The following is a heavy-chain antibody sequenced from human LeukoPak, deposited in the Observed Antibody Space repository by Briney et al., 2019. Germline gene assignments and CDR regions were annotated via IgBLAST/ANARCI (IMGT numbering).Heavy chain of an antibody. J-gene: IGHJ4*02. D-gene: IGHD4-17*01. CDR3: ARGGKNGDDY. Sequence: SETLSLTCAVYGGSFSGYYWSWIRQPPGKGLEWIGEINHSGSTSYNPSLKSRVTISVDTSKNQFSLKLSSVTAADTAVYYCARGGKNGDDYWGQGTLVTVSS. CDR1: GGSFSGYY. CDR2: INHSGST. V-gene: IGHV4-34*01.